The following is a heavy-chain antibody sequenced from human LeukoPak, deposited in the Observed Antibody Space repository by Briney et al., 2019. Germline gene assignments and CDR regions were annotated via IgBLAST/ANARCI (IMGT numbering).Heavy chain of an antibody. CDR2: IYHSGST. V-gene: IGHV4-38-2*02. D-gene: IGHD2-15*01. CDR3: AKEGCSGNNCSSAFAI. CDR1: LYSLNSGYY. J-gene: IGHJ3*02. Sequence: PSETLSLTSAVSLYSLNSGYYWAWIRQPPGKGLEWIASIYHSGSTFYNPSLRSRLTIPVHTSKNELSLKLNSVTAADTALYYCAKEGCSGNNCSSAFAIWGRGTIVTVSS.